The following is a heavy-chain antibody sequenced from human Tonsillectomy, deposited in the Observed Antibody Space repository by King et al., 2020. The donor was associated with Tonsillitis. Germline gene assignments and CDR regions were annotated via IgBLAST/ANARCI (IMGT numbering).Heavy chain of an antibody. Sequence: VQLQESGPGVVKPSETLSLTCTVSGGSISNYYWSWIRQPPGKGLEWIGYIYYSGSTNYNPSLKSRVTISLDTSKNQFSLKLSCVTSADTAVYYCASGPGSYYKEYWYFDVWGRGTLVTVSS. J-gene: IGHJ2*01. CDR2: IYYSGST. V-gene: IGHV4-59*01. CDR3: ASGPGSYYKEYWYFDV. D-gene: IGHD3-10*01. CDR1: GGSISNYY.